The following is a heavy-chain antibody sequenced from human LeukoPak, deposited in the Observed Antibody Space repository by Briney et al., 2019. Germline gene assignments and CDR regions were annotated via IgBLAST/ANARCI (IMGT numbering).Heavy chain of an antibody. CDR1: VYTFTSYN. J-gene: IGHJ4*02. CDR3: ARDIAGGWNYFDY. D-gene: IGHD1-14*01. V-gene: IGHV1-46*01. Sequence: ASVKVSCKASVYTFTSYNIHWVRQAPGQGLEWMGIINPTGGSTGYAQKFQGRVTMTRDTSTSTVYMEMSNLRSEDTAVYYCARDIAGGWNYFDYWGQGTLVTVSS. CDR2: INPTGGST.